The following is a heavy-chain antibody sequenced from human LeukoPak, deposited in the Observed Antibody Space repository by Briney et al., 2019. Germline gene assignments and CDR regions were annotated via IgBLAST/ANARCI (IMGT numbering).Heavy chain of an antibody. V-gene: IGHV1-2*02. J-gene: IGHJ4*02. Sequence: ASVKVSCKTSGYTFTGYYMHWVRQAPGRGLEWMGWINPNSGGTNYAQKFQGRVTMTRDTSISTAYMELSRLRPDDTAVYYCVPSAYYGYYIDYWGQGTLVTVSS. CDR1: GYTFTGYY. CDR3: VPSAYYGYYIDY. D-gene: IGHD3-3*01. CDR2: INPNSGGT.